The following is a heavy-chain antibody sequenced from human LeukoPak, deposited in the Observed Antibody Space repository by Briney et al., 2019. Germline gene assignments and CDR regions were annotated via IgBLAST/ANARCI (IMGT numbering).Heavy chain of an antibody. J-gene: IGHJ6*02. CDR2: INHSGST. V-gene: IGHV4-34*01. CDR3: ARGVRYFDWAPGYYYYGMDV. Sequence: SETLSLTRAVYGGSFSGYYWSWIRRPPGKGLEWIGEINHSGSTNYNPSLKSRVTISVDTSKNQFSLKLSSVTAADTAVYYCARGVRYFDWAPGYYYYGMDVWGQGTTVTVSS. D-gene: IGHD3-9*01. CDR1: GGSFSGYY.